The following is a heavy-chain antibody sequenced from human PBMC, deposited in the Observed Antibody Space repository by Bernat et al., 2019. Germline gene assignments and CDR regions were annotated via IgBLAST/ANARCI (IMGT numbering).Heavy chain of an antibody. CDR2: INHSGST. CDR1: GGSISSSSYY. Sequence: QLQLQESGPGLVKPSETLSLTCTVSGGSISSSSYYWSWIRQPPGKGLEWIGEINHSGSTNYNPSLKSRVTISVDTSKNQFSLKLSSVIAADTAVYYCASDFAVTGTDYWGQGTLVTVSS. CDR3: ASDFAVTGTDY. V-gene: IGHV4-39*07. J-gene: IGHJ4*02. D-gene: IGHD4-11*01.